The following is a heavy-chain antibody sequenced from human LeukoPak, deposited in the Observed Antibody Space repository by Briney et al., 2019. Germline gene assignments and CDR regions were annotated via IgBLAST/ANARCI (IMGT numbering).Heavy chain of an antibody. CDR1: GGTFSSYA. CDR3: ARDFGYCSSTSCYTARGGWFDP. Sequence: ASVKVSCKASGGTFSSYAISWVRQAPGQGLEWMGGIIPIFGTANYAQKFQGRVTITTDESTSTAYMELSSLRSEDTAVYYCARDFGYCSSTSCYTARGGWFDPWGQGTLATVSS. J-gene: IGHJ5*02. V-gene: IGHV1-69*05. CDR2: IIPIFGTA. D-gene: IGHD2-2*02.